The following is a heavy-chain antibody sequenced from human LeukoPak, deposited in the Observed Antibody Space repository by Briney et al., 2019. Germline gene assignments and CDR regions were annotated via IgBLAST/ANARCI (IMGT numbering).Heavy chain of an antibody. CDR2: MNPNSGST. CDR3: ARXXXRGFRAAGTLWLPFDP. J-gene: IGHJ5*02. V-gene: IGHV1-8*03. CDR1: ENTFTND. Sequence: ASLKVSCKASENTFTNDINWVRQATGQGLEWIGWMNPNSGSTGYAQKFQGRVTITRNTSISTAYMELSSLRSEDTAVYYCARXXXRGFRAAGTLWLPFDPWGQGTLVTVSS. D-gene: IGHD6-13*01.